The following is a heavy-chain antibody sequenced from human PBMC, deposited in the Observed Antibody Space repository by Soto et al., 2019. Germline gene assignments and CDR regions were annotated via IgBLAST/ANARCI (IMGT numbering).Heavy chain of an antibody. D-gene: IGHD1-7*01. J-gene: IGHJ6*02. Sequence: GGSLRLSCAASGFTFSSYWMSWVRQAPGKGLEWVANIKQDGSEKYYVDSVKGRFTISRDNAKNSLYLQMNSLRAEDTAVYYCARGEGYNWNYVRYYYYGMDVWGQGTTVTVSS. V-gene: IGHV3-7*05. CDR1: GFTFSSYW. CDR2: IKQDGSEK. CDR3: ARGEGYNWNYVRYYYYGMDV.